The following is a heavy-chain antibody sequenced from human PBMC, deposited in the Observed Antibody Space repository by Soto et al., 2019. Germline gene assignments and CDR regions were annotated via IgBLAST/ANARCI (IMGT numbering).Heavy chain of an antibody. CDR2: VFYSGST. Sequence: SETLSLTCTVSGGSISSSSYYWGWIRQPPGTGLEWIGSVFYSGSTYYNPSLKSRVTISVDTSKNQFSLKLSSVTAADTAVYYCARPARECSSPACANWGPGTLVTLAS. CDR3: ARPARECSSPACAN. CDR1: GGSISSSSYY. V-gene: IGHV4-39*01. J-gene: IGHJ4*01. D-gene: IGHD2-2*01.